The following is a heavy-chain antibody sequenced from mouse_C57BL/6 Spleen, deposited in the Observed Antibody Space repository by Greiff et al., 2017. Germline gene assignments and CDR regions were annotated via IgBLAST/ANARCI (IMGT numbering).Heavy chain of an antibody. CDR3: ARPHYYGSSYPLLDY. CDR1: GYTFTSYW. CDR2: IDPSDSYT. J-gene: IGHJ2*01. D-gene: IGHD1-1*01. V-gene: IGHV1-59*01. Sequence: VQLQQPGAELVRPGTSVKLSCKASGYTFTSYWMHWVKQRPGQGLEWIGVIDPSDSYTNYNQKFKGKATLTVDTSSSTAYMQLSSLTSEDSAVYYCARPHYYGSSYPLLDYWGQGTTLTVSS.